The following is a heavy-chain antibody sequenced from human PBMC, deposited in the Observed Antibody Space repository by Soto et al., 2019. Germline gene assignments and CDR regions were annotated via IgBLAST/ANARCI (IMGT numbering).Heavy chain of an antibody. D-gene: IGHD3-10*01. V-gene: IGHV3-9*01. J-gene: IGHJ5*02. CDR2: ISWNSGTI. CDR1: GFTFDDFA. CDR3: AKDKGVGISWFSWFDP. Sequence: EVQLVESGGGLVQPGRSLRLSCVASGFTFDDFAMHWVRQAPGKGLEWVSGISWNSGTIVYADSVKDRFTISRDNAKKSLYMKMNILIPEDTALYYCAKDKGVGISWFSWFDPWGQGTLVTVSS.